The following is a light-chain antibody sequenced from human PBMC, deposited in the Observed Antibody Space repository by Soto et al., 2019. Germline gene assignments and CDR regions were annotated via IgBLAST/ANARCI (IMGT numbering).Light chain of an antibody. CDR3: QQYGSSPFT. V-gene: IGKV3-20*01. J-gene: IGKJ3*01. CDR1: QIVSSSY. Sequence: EIVLTQSPGTLSLSPGERATLSCRASQIVSSSYLTWYQQKPGQSPRLLIYGASSRAGGIPDRFRGSGSGTDFTLTIYSLEPEDFAVYYCQQYGSSPFTFGPGTKVDVK. CDR2: GAS.